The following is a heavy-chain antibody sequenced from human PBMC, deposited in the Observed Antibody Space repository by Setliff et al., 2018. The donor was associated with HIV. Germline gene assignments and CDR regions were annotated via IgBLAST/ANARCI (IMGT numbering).Heavy chain of an antibody. CDR2: ISYDGSNK. V-gene: IGHV3-30*07. CDR1: GFSFSSYA. CDR3: TKDHLSGWASDC. Sequence: QSGGSLRLSCEASGFSFSSYAMHWVRQAPGKGLEWVAVISYDGSNKYYADSVKGRFTISRDNAKNSVYLQMNSLRVEDTAMYYCTKDHLSGWASDCWGQGTLVTVSS. D-gene: IGHD6-19*01. J-gene: IGHJ4*02.